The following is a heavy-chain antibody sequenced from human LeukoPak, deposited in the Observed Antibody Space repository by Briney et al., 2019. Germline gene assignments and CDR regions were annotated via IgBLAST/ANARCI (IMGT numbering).Heavy chain of an antibody. CDR2: IIPIFGTA. D-gene: IGHD3-10*01. V-gene: IGHV1-69*13. CDR3: ARTTMVRGVISGYYYYYYYMDV. J-gene: IGHJ6*03. Sequence: GASVKVSCKASGYTFTGYYMHWVRQAPGQGLEWMGGIIPIFGTANYAQKFQGRVTITADESTSTAYMELSSLRSEDTAVYYCARTTMVRGVISGYYYYYYYMDVWGKGTTVTISS. CDR1: GYTFTGYY.